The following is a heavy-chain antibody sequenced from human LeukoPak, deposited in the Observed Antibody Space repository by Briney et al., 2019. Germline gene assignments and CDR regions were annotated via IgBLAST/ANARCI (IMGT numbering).Heavy chain of an antibody. Sequence: SETLSLTCTVSGGSISSYYWSWIRQPPGKGLEWIGYIYYSGSTNSNPSLKSRVAISVDTSKNQFSLKLNSVTAADTAVYYCARYGMTTVTPWGFDYWGQGTLVTVSS. D-gene: IGHD4-11*01. CDR2: IYYSGST. V-gene: IGHV4-59*01. CDR3: ARYGMTTVTPWGFDY. J-gene: IGHJ4*02. CDR1: GGSISSYY.